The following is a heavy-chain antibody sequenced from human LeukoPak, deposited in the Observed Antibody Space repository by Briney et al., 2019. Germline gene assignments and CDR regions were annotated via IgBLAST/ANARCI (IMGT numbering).Heavy chain of an antibody. CDR1: GGSISSSSYY. V-gene: IGHV4-39*01. CDR3: ARFKYSGYDRYYFDY. J-gene: IGHJ4*02. D-gene: IGHD5-12*01. CDR2: IYYSGST. Sequence: PSETLSLTCTVSGGSISSSSYYWGWIGQPPGKGLERIGSIYYSGSTYYNPSLKSRVTISVDTSKNQFSLKLSSVTAADTAVYYCARFKYSGYDRYYFDYWGQGTLVTVSS.